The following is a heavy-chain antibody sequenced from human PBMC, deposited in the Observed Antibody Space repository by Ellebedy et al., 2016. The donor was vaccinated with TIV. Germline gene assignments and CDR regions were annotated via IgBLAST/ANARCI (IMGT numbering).Heavy chain of an antibody. J-gene: IGHJ4*02. CDR2: IYYSGST. CDR1: GGSISGYY. CDR3: ARLDCSGGSCYSGY. V-gene: IGHV4-39*01. D-gene: IGHD2-15*01. Sequence: SETLSLXXTVSGGSISGYYWGWIRQPPGKGLEWIGTIYYSGSTYYNPSLKSRVSISVDTSKNQFSLKLSSVTAADTAVYYCARLDCSGGSCYSGYWGQGTLVTVSS.